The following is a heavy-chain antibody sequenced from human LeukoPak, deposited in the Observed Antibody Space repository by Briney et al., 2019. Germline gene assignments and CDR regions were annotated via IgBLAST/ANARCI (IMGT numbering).Heavy chain of an antibody. D-gene: IGHD3-10*01. V-gene: IGHV3-21*01. CDR2: ISSSSSYI. CDR3: ARGGFYYGSGSPMDV. J-gene: IGHJ6*03. CDR1: GFTFSSYS. Sequence: GGSLRLSCAASGFTFSSYSMNWVRQAPGKGLEWVSSISSSSSYIYYADSVKGRFTISRDNAKNSLYLQMNSLRAEDTAVYYCARGGFYYGSGSPMDVWGKGTTVTVSS.